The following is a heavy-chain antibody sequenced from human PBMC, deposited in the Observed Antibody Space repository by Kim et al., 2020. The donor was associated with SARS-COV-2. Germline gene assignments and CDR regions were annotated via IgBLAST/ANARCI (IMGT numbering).Heavy chain of an antibody. CDR2: INAGNGNT. V-gene: IGHV1-3*01. CDR3: ARTSSTETTHRAFDY. J-gene: IGHJ4*02. CDR1: GYTFSSYA. Sequence: ASVKVSCKASGYTFSSYAIHWVRQAPGQRLEWMGWINAGNGNTKYSQKFQGRVTITRDTSASTAYMELSSLRSEDTAVYYCARTSSTETTHRAFDYWGQGTLVTVSS. D-gene: IGHD4-4*01.